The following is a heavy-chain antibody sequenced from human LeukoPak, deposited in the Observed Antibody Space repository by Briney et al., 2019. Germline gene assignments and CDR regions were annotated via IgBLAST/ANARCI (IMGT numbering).Heavy chain of an antibody. V-gene: IGHV5-51*01. CDR3: ARQIGYGSGSYYLFDD. Sequence: GESLKISCKGSGYSFTSYWIGWVRQMPGKGLEWMGIIYPGDSDTRYSPSFQGQVTISTDKSISTAYLQWSSLKASDTAMYYCARQIGYGSGSYYLFDDWGQGTLVTVSS. J-gene: IGHJ4*02. CDR1: GYSFTSYW. D-gene: IGHD3-10*01. CDR2: IYPGDSDT.